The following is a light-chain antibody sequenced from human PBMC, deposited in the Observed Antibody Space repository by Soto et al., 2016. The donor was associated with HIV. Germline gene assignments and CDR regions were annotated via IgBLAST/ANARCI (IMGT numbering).Light chain of an antibody. Sequence: SYELTQPPSVSVSPGQTARITCSGDALPNQYAYWYQQKPGQAPVLVIFKDTERPSGIPERFSGSTSGTTVTLTTSGVQAEDEADYYCQSADSSGSLVVFGGGTKLTVL. J-gene: IGLJ2*01. CDR3: QSADSSGSLVV. CDR2: KDT. CDR1: ALPNQY. V-gene: IGLV3-25*03.